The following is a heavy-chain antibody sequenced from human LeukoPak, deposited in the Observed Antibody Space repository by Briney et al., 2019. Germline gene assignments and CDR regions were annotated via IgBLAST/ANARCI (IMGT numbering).Heavy chain of an antibody. Sequence: GGSLRLSCAASGFTFSAAPMIWVRQVSGKGLEWVSVIYGNGREIHYADSVKGRFTISRDNSNNTLFLQMNSLRAEDTAVYYCARDRSNRYYYESKMSGAFDIWGQGTMVTVSS. CDR2: IYGNGREI. CDR1: GFTFSAAP. D-gene: IGHD3-22*01. CDR3: ARDRSNRYYYESKMSGAFDI. V-gene: IGHV3-23*01. J-gene: IGHJ3*02.